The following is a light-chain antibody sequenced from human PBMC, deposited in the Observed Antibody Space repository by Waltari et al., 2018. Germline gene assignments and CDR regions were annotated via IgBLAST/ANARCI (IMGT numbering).Light chain of an antibody. Sequence: QSALTLPVSVSGSPGQLITIPRTGTSSVYVAYYSVSRYQQHPGKAPKLIIFEVSNRPSGVSNRFSGSKSANTASLTISGLQAEDEADYFCTSYTRSTTLVVFGGGTKLTVL. J-gene: IGLJ2*01. V-gene: IGLV2-14*01. CDR2: EVS. CDR3: TSYTRSTTLVV. CDR1: SSVYVAYYS.